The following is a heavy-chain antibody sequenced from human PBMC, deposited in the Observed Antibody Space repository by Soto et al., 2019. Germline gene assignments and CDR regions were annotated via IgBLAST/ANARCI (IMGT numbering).Heavy chain of an antibody. CDR1: GYRFTSYG. CDR2: IYPGDSDT. CDR3: ARPLGYCTNGVCYQTWFDP. J-gene: IGHJ5*02. D-gene: IGHD2-8*01. Sequence: PGESLRISCRGSGYRFTSYGSGWVRQMPGKGLEWMGIIYPGDSDTRYSPSFQGQVTISADKSISTAYLQWSSLKASDTAMYYCARPLGYCTNGVCYQTWFDPWGQGTLVTVSS. V-gene: IGHV5-51*01.